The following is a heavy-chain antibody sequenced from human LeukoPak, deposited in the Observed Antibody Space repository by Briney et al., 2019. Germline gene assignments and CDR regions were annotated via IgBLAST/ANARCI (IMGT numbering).Heavy chain of an antibody. D-gene: IGHD4-23*01. CDR2: IYHSGST. Sequence: SETLSLTCAVSGYSISSGYYWGWIRQPPGKGLEWMGSIYHSGSTYYNPSLKSRVTISVDTSKNQFSLKLSSVTAADTAVYYCARGYGGLYYFDYWGQGTLVTVSS. CDR1: GYSISSGYY. V-gene: IGHV4-38-2*01. J-gene: IGHJ4*02. CDR3: ARGYGGLYYFDY.